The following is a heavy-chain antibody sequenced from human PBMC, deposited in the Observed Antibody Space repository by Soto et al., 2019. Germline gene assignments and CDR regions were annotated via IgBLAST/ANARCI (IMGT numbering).Heavy chain of an antibody. V-gene: IGHV3-30*18. D-gene: IGHD2-2*01. Sequence: QVQLVESGGGVVQPGRSLRLSCAASGFTFSSYGMHWVRQAPGKGLEWVAVISYDGSNKYYADSVKGRFTISRDNSKNTLYLQMNSLRAEDTAVYYCAKDRPPRYCSSTSCYEGSRYYYYGMDVWGQGTTVTVSS. J-gene: IGHJ6*02. CDR2: ISYDGSNK. CDR3: AKDRPPRYCSSTSCYEGSRYYYYGMDV. CDR1: GFTFSSYG.